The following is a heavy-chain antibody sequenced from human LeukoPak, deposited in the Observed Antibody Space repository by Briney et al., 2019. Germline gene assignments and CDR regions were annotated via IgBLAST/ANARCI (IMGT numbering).Heavy chain of an antibody. CDR2: IWSEGSNK. J-gene: IGHJ4*02. D-gene: IGHD3-22*01. Sequence: PGGSLRLSCAASGFTFSSYGMHWVRQAPGKGLEWVAVIWSEGSNKYYADSVKGRFSISRDNSKNTLYLQMNSLRAEDTAVYYCARDSYDSSGLRYYFDYWGQGTLVTVSS. CDR3: ARDSYDSSGLRYYFDY. V-gene: IGHV3-33*08. CDR1: GFTFSSYG.